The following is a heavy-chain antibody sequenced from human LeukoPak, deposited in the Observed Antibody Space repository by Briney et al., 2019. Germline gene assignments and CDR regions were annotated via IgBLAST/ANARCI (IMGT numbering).Heavy chain of an antibody. CDR3: ASESCSSTSWYKTFDY. CDR2: INPNSGGT. V-gene: IGHV1-2*02. CDR1: GYTFTGYY. J-gene: IGHJ4*02. D-gene: IGHD2-2*02. Sequence: GASVKVSCKASGYTFTGYYMHWVRQAPGQGLEWMGWINPNSGGTNYAQKFQGRVTMTRDTSISTAYMELSRLRSDDTAVYYCASESCSSTSWYKTFDYWGQGTLVTVSS.